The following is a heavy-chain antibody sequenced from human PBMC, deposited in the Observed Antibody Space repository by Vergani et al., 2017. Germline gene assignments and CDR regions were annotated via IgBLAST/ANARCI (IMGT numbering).Heavy chain of an antibody. CDR2: IYYSGST. D-gene: IGHD4-11*01. CDR3: ARLWMTTVDN. J-gene: IGHJ4*02. CDR1: GGSISSHY. Sequence: QVQLPESGPGLVKPSETLSLTCTVSGGSISSHYWSWIRQPPGKGLEWIGYIYYSGSTNYNPSLKSRVTISVDTSKNQFSLKLSSVTAADTAVYYCARLWMTTVDNWGQGTLVTVSS. V-gene: IGHV4-59*11.